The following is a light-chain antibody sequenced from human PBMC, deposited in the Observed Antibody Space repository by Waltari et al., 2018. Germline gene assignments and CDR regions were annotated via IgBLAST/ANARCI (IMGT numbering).Light chain of an antibody. J-gene: IGKJ3*01. V-gene: IGKV3-11*01. Sequence: VLTQSPATLSLSPGERATLSCRASQSVSGYFAWDQQKPGQAPRLLLYDGATRATGIPPRFCGSGSGTDCTLTISSLEPEDFAVYYCQHRNHWPPLFTFGPGTKV. CDR1: QSVSGY. CDR2: DGA. CDR3: QHRNHWPPLFT.